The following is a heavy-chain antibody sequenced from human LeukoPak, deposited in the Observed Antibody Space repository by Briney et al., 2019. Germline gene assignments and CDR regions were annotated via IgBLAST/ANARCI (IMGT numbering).Heavy chain of an antibody. CDR1: GYTFTGYY. Sequence: ASVKVSCKASGYTFTGYYMHWVRQAPGQGLEWMGWINPNSGGTNFAQKFQGRVTLTRDTSINTAYMELSSLRSDDTAVYYCARAKLDDCGGVCDQYFQHRGQGTLVTVSS. D-gene: IGHD2-21*02. CDR2: INPNSGGT. J-gene: IGHJ1*01. V-gene: IGHV1-2*02. CDR3: ARAKLDDCGGVCDQYFQH.